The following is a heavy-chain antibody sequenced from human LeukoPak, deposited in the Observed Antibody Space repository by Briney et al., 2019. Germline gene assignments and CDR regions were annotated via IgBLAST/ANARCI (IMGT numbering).Heavy chain of an antibody. D-gene: IGHD3-10*01. J-gene: IGHJ6*02. CDR3: ARDRHGSGTYNYYGMDV. CDR2: IIPIFGTA. CDR1: GGTFCSYA. V-gene: IGHV1-69*13. Sequence: SVKVSCKASGGTFCSYAISWVRQAPGQGLEWMGGIIPIFGTANYAQKFQGRVTITADESTSTAYMELSSLRSEDTAVYYCARDRHGSGTYNYYGMDVWGQGTTVTVSS.